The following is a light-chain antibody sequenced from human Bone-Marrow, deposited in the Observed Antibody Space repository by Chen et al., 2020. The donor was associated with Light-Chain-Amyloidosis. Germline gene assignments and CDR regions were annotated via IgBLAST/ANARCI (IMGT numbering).Light chain of an antibody. J-gene: IGLJ2*01. Sequence: SYELTQPPSVSVSPGQTARITCSGDDLPRKYAYWYQQKPGPAPVLVIHRDSERPSGISERLSGSSSGTTATLTISGVQAEDEADYHCQSADSSGTYEVIFGGGTKLTV. V-gene: IGLV3-25*03. CDR2: RDS. CDR3: QSADSSGTYEVI. CDR1: DLPRKY.